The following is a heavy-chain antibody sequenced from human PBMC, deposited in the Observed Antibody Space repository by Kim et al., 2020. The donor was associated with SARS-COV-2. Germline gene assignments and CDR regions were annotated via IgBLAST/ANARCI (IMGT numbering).Heavy chain of an antibody. CDR2: IWSDGSNK. J-gene: IGHJ4*02. V-gene: IGHV3-33*01. Sequence: GGSLRLSCAASGFTFSSYGMHWVRQAPGNGLEWVAVIWSDGSNKYYADSVKGRFTISRDNSKNTLYLQMNSLRAEDTAVYYCARDRGGYYDILTGPDYWGQGTLVTVSS. CDR1: GFTFSSYG. CDR3: ARDRGGYYDILTGPDY. D-gene: IGHD3-9*01.